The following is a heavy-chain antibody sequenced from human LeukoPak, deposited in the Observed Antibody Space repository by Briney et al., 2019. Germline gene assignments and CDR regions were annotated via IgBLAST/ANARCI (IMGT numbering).Heavy chain of an antibody. D-gene: IGHD4-11*01. CDR1: GGSISSYY. CDR2: IYYSGST. J-gene: IGHJ4*02. Sequence: PSETLSLTCTVSGGSISSYYWSWIRQPPGKGLEWIGYIYYSGSTNYNPSLKSRVTISVDTSKNQYSLKLSSVTAADTAVYYCARWTTVTFDYWSQGTLVTVSS. CDR3: ARWTTVTFDY. V-gene: IGHV4-59*01.